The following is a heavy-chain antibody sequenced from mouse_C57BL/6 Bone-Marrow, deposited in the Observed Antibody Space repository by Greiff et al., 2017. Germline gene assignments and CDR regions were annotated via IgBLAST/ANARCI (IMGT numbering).Heavy chain of an antibody. CDR1: GFSFTSYG. CDR3: AKGGKPFAMDY. Sequence: VKLMESGPGLVQPSQSLSITCTVSGFSFTSYGVHWVRQSPGKGLEWLGVLWRGGSTDYNAAFMSRLSITKDNSKSQVCFKMNSLQADDTAIYYCAKGGKPFAMDYWGQGTSVTVSS. V-gene: IGHV2-5*01. J-gene: IGHJ4*01. CDR2: LWRGGST. D-gene: IGHD1-1*01.